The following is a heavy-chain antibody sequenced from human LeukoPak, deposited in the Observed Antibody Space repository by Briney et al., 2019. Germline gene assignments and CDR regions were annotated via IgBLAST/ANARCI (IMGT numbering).Heavy chain of an antibody. J-gene: IGHJ5*02. CDR3: AQRQGPNSGSYDYFDP. V-gene: IGHV4-4*09. CDR1: GGSLISYY. D-gene: IGHD1-26*01. CDR2: IHSSGYT. Sequence: PETLSLTCTVSGGSLISYYWSWIRQPPGQGLEWIAYIHSSGYTNYNPSLRSRVTISVDTSKNHFSLTVTSVTAADTAVYYCAQRQGPNSGSYDYFDPWGQGTLVTVSS.